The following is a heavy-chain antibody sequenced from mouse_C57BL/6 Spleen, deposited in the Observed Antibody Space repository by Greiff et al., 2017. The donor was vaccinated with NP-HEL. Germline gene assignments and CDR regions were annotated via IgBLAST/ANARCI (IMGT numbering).Heavy chain of an antibody. D-gene: IGHD2-5*01. V-gene: IGHV1-82*01. J-gene: IGHJ4*01. CDR2: IYPGDGDT. CDR1: GYAFSSYW. CDR3: ARSDYSNYFYAMDY. Sequence: VQLQESGPELVQPGASVKISCKASGYAFSSYWMNWVKQRPGKGLEWIGRIYPGDGDTNYNGKFKGKATLTADKSSSTAYMQLSSLTSEDSAVYFCARSDYSNYFYAMDYWGQGTSVTVSS.